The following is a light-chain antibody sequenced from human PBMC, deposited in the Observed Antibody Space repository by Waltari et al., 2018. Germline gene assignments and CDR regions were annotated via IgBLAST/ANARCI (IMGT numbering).Light chain of an antibody. Sequence: ETVMTQSPATLSGSPWARVILSCRASDNIYQNLDWYRQKPGQAPRLLIFGTSTRATGIPARFSGSGSGTDYTLTISSLQSEDFAVYFCQQYNHWPLAFGGGTNIEIK. CDR1: DNIYQN. V-gene: IGKV3-15*01. CDR2: GTS. CDR3: QQYNHWPLA. J-gene: IGKJ4*01.